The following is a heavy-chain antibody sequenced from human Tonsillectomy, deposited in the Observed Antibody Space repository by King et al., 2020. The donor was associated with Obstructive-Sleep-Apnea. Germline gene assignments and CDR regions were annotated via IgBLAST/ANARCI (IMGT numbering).Heavy chain of an antibody. V-gene: IGHV4-34*01. J-gene: IGHJ4*02. CDR3: ARERWGYATRYYFDY. CDR1: GGSFSGYY. CDR2: INHSGST. Sequence: QVQLQQWGAGLLKPSETLSLTCAVYGGSFSGYYWSWIRQPPGKGLEWIGEINHSGSTNYNPSLKSRVTISVDTSKHQFSLKLSSVTAADTAVYYCARERWGYATRYYFDYWGQGTLVTVSS. D-gene: IGHD2-2*01.